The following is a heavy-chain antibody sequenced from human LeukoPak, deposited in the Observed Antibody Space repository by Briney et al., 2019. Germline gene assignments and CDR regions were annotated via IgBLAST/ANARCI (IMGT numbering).Heavy chain of an antibody. Sequence: SETLSLTCTVSGTSLSSGNQYWHWIRQPAGKGLEWIGRIYASGSTTYNPSLGSRVTISVDTSKNQFSLKLSSVTAADTAVYYCARASYYYDSSGYYLSNVAFDIWGQGTMVTVSS. CDR1: GTSLSSGNQY. J-gene: IGHJ3*02. CDR3: ARASYYYDSSGYYLSNVAFDI. D-gene: IGHD3-22*01. V-gene: IGHV4-61*02. CDR2: IYASGST.